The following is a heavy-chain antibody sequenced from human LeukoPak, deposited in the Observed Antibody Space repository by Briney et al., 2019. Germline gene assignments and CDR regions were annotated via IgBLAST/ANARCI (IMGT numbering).Heavy chain of an antibody. D-gene: IGHD3-10*01. CDR1: GGSIRSGTYY. CDR3: ARSGSADYGSGSYHPFDY. Sequence: SQTLSLTCTVSGGSIRSGTYYWSWIRQPAGKGLEWIGRIYTSGSTNYNPSLKSRVTISVDTSKNQFSLKLSSVTAADTAVYYCARSGSADYGSGSYHPFDYWGQGTLVTVSS. CDR2: IYTSGST. J-gene: IGHJ4*02. V-gene: IGHV4-61*02.